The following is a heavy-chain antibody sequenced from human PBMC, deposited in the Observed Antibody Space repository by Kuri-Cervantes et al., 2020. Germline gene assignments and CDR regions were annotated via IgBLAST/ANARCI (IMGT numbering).Heavy chain of an antibody. Sequence: GGSLRLSCAASGFTFSSYSMNWVRQAPGKGLEWVSSISSSSSYIYYADSVKGRFTISRDNSKNMVFLDLNSLRTEDTAVYYCAREHLPSDYYIDVWGKGTPVTVSS. CDR2: ISSSSSYI. CDR3: AREHLPSDYYIDV. V-gene: IGHV3-21*01. J-gene: IGHJ6*03. CDR1: GFTFSSYS. D-gene: IGHD5-12*01.